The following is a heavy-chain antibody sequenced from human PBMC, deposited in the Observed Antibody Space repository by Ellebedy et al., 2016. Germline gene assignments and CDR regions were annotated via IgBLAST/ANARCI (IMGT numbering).Heavy chain of an antibody. V-gene: IGHV3-30-3*02. CDR1: GFTFSPYI. Sequence: GESLKISXAASGFTFSPYIMHWVRQAPGKGLEWVALISHDGSKTYYADSVKGRFTISRDNSKNTLYLQMNSLRGEDTAVYYCAKWRLNRSWSAFDSWGQGTLVTVSS. CDR2: ISHDGSKT. D-gene: IGHD6-13*01. CDR3: AKWRLNRSWSAFDS. J-gene: IGHJ4*02.